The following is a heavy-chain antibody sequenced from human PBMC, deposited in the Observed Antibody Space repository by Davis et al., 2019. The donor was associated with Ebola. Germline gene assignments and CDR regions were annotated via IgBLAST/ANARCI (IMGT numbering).Heavy chain of an antibody. J-gene: IGHJ5*02. V-gene: IGHV3-48*04. CDR1: GFTFSSYS. D-gene: IGHD4-23*01. CDR3: ASSTVVFWFDP. CDR2: ISSSSSTI. Sequence: GGSLRLSCAASGFTFSSYSMNWVRQAPGKGLEWVSYISSSSSTIYYADSVKGRFTISRDNAKNSLYLQMNSLRAEDTAVYYCASSTVVFWFDPWGQGTLVTVSS.